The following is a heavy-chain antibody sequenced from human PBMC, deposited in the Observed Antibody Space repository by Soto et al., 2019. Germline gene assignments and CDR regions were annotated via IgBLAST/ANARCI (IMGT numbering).Heavy chain of an antibody. J-gene: IGHJ4*02. CDR2: IKQDGSEK. Sequence: EVQLVESGGGLVQPGGSLRLSCAASGFTFSSYWMSWVRQAPGKGLEWVAYIKQDGSEKYYVDSVKGRFTISRDNAKNSLYLQMNSLRAEDTAVYYCARDRRCSGGSCYSEFDYWGQGTLVTVSS. CDR1: GFTFSSYW. V-gene: IGHV3-7*01. CDR3: ARDRRCSGGSCYSEFDY. D-gene: IGHD2-15*01.